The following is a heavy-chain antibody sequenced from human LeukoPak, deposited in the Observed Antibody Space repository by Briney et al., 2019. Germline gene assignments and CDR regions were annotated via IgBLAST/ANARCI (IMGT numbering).Heavy chain of an antibody. CDR3: ARVSDAYDYFFDY. J-gene: IGHJ4*02. V-gene: IGHV3-21*01. Sequence: GGSLKLSCAASGFTFSSYSMNWVRQAPGKGLEWVSSVSRRSSFIFYADSVQGRFTISRDDAKDSLFLQMNSLRAEDTAVYYCARVSDAYDYFFDYWGQGTLVTVSS. CDR2: VSRRSSFI. CDR1: GFTFSSYS. D-gene: IGHD5-12*01.